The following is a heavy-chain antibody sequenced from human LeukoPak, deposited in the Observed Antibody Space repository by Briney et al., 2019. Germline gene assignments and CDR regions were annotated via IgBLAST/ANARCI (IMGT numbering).Heavy chain of an antibody. Sequence: GGSLRLSCAASGFTVSSNYMSWVRQAPGKGLEWVSVIYSGGSTYYADSVKGRFTISRDNSKNTLYLQMNSLRAEDTAVYYCAKDGGDYYDTAGNHLMRSYMDVWGKGTTVTVSS. CDR1: GFTVSSNY. CDR2: IYSGGST. J-gene: IGHJ6*04. D-gene: IGHD3-22*01. V-gene: IGHV3-53*05. CDR3: AKDGGDYYDTAGNHLMRSYMDV.